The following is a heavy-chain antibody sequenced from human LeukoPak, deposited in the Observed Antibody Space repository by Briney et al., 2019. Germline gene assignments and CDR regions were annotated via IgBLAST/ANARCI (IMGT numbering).Heavy chain of an antibody. Sequence: SVKVSCKASGGTFSSYTISWVRQAPGQGLEWMGRIIPILSIANYAQKFQGRVTITADKSTSTAYMELGSLRSEDTAVYYCARAYCSSTSCYAYYYYGMDVWGQGTTVTVSS. J-gene: IGHJ6*02. D-gene: IGHD2-2*01. CDR2: IIPILSIA. V-gene: IGHV1-69*02. CDR1: GGTFSSYT. CDR3: ARAYCSSTSCYAYYYYGMDV.